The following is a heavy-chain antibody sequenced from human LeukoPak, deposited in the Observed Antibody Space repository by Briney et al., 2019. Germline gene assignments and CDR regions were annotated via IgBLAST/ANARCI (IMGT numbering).Heavy chain of an antibody. J-gene: IGHJ4*02. Sequence: GGSPRLSCTASGFTFSSYTMSWVRQAPGKGLKWVSTISTGGGNTYYADSVKGRFTVSRDDSKNTLYLQMNSLRAEDTAVYYCAKDGGLWVSAHWGDSWGRGTLVTVSS. CDR2: ISTGGGNT. CDR3: AKDGGLWVSAHWGDS. V-gene: IGHV3-23*01. CDR1: GFTFSSYT. D-gene: IGHD7-27*01.